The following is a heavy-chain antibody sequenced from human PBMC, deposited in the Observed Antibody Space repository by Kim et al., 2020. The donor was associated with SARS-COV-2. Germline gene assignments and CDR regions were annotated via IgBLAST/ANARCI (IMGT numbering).Heavy chain of an antibody. CDR1: GFTVSSNY. D-gene: IGHD6-6*01. V-gene: IGHV3-66*01. CDR3: ARAQQVVRTWDY. Sequence: GGSLRLSCAASGFTVSSNYMSWVRQAPGKGLEWVSVIYTDGSTYYADSVKGRFAISRDNSKNTLHLQMNNLRAEDTAMYYCARAQQVVRTWDYWGQGTLV. CDR2: IYTDGST. J-gene: IGHJ4*02.